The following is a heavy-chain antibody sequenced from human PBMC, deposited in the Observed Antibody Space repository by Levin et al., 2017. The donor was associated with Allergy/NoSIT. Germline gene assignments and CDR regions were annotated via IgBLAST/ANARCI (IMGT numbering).Heavy chain of an antibody. V-gene: IGHV4-38-2*01. Sequence: SETLSLTCAVSGDLISSGYYWAWIRQSPGRGLEWIGTIYQSGSPYYNSSLKRRVTVSVDTSKNQLSLQMRSLTAADTAIYFCARLGASRTLRMAYYFYGMDVWGHGTSVTVSS. CDR3: ARLGASRTLRMAYYFYGMDV. CDR2: IYQSGSP. D-gene: IGHD1-1*01. CDR1: GDLISSGYY. J-gene: IGHJ6*02.